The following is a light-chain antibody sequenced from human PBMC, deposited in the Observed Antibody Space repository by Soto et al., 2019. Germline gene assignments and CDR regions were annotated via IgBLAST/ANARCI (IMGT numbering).Light chain of an antibody. Sequence: DIQMTQSPSTLPASAGDRVTITCRASETVSKSLNWYRQRPGRAPELLVYATSHLQNWVPSRFSGSGSGTAFTLAISSLQPEDFATYYCQQSYDMPPTFGQGTRVEI. V-gene: IGKV1-39*01. J-gene: IGKJ1*01. CDR3: QQSYDMPPT. CDR2: ATS. CDR1: ETVSKS.